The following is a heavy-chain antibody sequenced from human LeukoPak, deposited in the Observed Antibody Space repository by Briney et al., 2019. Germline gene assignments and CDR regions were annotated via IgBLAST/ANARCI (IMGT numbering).Heavy chain of an antibody. CDR2: INHSGST. CDR1: GGSFSGYY. J-gene: IGHJ4*02. V-gene: IGHV4-34*01. CDR3: ARLGYSVSWSDC. Sequence: PSETLSLTCAVYGGSFSGYYWSWIRQPPGKGLEWIGEINHSGSTNYNPSLKSRVNISVDTSKNQFSLRLSSVTATDMAVYFCARLGYSVSWSDCWGQGILVTVSS. D-gene: IGHD6-13*01.